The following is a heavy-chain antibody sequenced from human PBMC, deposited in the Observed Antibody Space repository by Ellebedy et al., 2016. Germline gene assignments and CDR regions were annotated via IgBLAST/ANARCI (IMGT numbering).Heavy chain of an antibody. CDR2: ISSGGRYI. J-gene: IGHJ6*02. CDR1: GFTFSSYP. Sequence: GGSLRLSCAASGFTFSSYPIKWVRQAPGKGLEWVSSISSGGRYINYADSVQGRFTISRDNAKNSLYLESNSLRAEDTAVYYCARGAHYAMDVWGQGTTVTVSS. V-gene: IGHV3-21*01. CDR3: ARGAHYAMDV.